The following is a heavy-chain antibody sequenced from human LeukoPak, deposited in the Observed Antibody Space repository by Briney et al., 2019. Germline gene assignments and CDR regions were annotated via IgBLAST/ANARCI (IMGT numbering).Heavy chain of an antibody. CDR1: GGSLSGHY. CDR2: INHSGST. CDR3: ARQGDYVWGSYRPARKNNWFDS. V-gene: IGHV4-34*01. J-gene: IGHJ5*01. Sequence: PSETLSLTCAVSGGSLSGHYWTWIRQPPGKGLEWIGEINHSGSTNYNPSLKSRVTISVDPSKNHFSLKLSSVTAADTAVYYCARQGDYVWGSYRPARKNNWFDSWGQGTLVTVSS. D-gene: IGHD3-16*02.